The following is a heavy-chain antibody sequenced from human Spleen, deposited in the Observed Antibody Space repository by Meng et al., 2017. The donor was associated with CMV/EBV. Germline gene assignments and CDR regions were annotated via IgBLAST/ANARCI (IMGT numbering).Heavy chain of an antibody. CDR2: ISGSGGTT. CDR1: GFTFGRFA. J-gene: IGHJ4*02. Sequence: GGSLRLSCAASGFTFGRFAMNWVRQAPGKGLEWVSGISGSGGTTYYVDSVKGRFTISRDNSRNTLYLHMNSLRAEDTAVFYCARPTYYSDGGDYYYWGQGTLVTVSS. V-gene: IGHV3-23*01. CDR3: ARPTYYSDGGDYYY. D-gene: IGHD3-22*01.